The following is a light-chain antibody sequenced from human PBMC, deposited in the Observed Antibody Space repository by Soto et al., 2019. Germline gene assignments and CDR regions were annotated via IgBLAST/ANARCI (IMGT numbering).Light chain of an antibody. CDR3: PQYNNWPYT. V-gene: IGKV3-15*01. CDR1: QSVSSN. J-gene: IGKJ2*01. Sequence: EIVMTQSPATLSVSPGERATLSCRASQSVSSNLAWYQQKPGQAPRLLIYGASTRDTGIPARFSGSGSGTEFTLTISSLQSEDFAVYYCPQYNNWPYTFGQGTKLEIK. CDR2: GAS.